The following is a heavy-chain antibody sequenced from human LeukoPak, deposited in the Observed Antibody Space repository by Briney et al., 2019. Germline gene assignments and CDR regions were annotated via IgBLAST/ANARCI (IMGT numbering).Heavy chain of an antibody. D-gene: IGHD3-9*01. J-gene: IGHJ4*02. CDR2: VSGRDTST. V-gene: IGHV3-23*01. CDR3: AKWGDYDVLTGYYDSDY. CDR1: GFTFSNYA. Sequence: GGSLRLSCAASGFTFSNYAMSWVRQAPGKGLEWVSAVSGRDTSTYYTDSVKGRFTISRDNSKNTLNLQMNSLSAEDTAIYYCAKWGDYDVLTGYYDSDYWGQGTLVTVSS.